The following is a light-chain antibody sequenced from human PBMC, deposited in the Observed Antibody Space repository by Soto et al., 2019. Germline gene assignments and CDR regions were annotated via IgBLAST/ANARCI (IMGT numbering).Light chain of an antibody. CDR3: QQSYSTPMYT. V-gene: IGKV1-39*01. Sequence: DIQMTQSPSSLSASVGDRVTITCRASQSISSYLNWYQQKPGKAPKILIYAASILQRGVPSRFSGSGSGTDFTLTISSLQPEDFATYYCQQSYSTPMYTFGQGNKLEIK. CDR1: QSISSY. CDR2: AAS. J-gene: IGKJ2*01.